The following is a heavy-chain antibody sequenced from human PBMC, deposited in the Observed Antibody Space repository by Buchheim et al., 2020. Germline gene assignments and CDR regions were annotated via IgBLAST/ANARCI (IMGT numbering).Heavy chain of an antibody. CDR1: GFTVSSNY. D-gene: IGHD3-10*01. CDR2: ISSGGST. J-gene: IGHJ4*02. V-gene: IGHV3-66*02. CDR3: AREAMVQGVISHHDY. Sequence: EVQLVESGGGLVQPGGSLRLSCAASGFTVSSNYMSWVRQAPGKGLEWVSVISSGGSTYYADSVKGRFTISRDNSKNTLYLQMNSLRAGDTAVYYCAREAMVQGVISHHDYWGQGTL.